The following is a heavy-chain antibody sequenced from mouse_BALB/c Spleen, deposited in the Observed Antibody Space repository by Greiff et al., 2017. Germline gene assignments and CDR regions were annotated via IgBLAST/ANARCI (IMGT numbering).Heavy chain of an antibody. CDR3: ARGRGITNY. J-gene: IGHJ2*01. CDR2: ISSGGST. V-gene: IGHV5-6-5*01. Sequence: EVQVVESGGGLVKPGGSLKLSCAASGFTFSSYAMSWVRQTPEKRLEWVASISSGGSTYYPDSVKGRFTISRDNARNILYLQMSSLRSEDTAMYYCARGRGITNYWGQGTTLTVSS. D-gene: IGHD2-4*01. CDR1: GFTFSSYA.